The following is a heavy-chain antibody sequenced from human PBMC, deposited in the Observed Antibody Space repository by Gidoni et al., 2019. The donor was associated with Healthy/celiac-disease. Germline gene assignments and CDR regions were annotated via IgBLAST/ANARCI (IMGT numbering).Heavy chain of an antibody. CDR1: GFSLSTSGVG. J-gene: IGHJ3*02. Sequence: QITLKESGPTLVKPTQTLTLTCTFSGFSLSTSGVGVGWIRQPPGKALEWLALIYWDDDKSYSPSLKSRLTITKDTSKNQVVLTMTNMDPVDTATYYCAHRHLDYYDSSGYQDAFDIWGQGTMVTVSS. V-gene: IGHV2-5*02. CDR3: AHRHLDYYDSSGYQDAFDI. CDR2: IYWDDDK. D-gene: IGHD3-22*01.